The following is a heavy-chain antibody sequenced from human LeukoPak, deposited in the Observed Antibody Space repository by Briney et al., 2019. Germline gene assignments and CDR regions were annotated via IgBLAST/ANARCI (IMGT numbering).Heavy chain of an antibody. CDR2: ISNSGTTI. J-gene: IGHJ4*02. CDR3: ARAVAGTPIVY. CDR1: GFTFSNYE. V-gene: IGHV3-48*03. D-gene: IGHD6-19*01. Sequence: PGGSLILSCAASGFTFSNYEMNWVRQAPGKGLEWVSYISNSGTTIYYTDSVKGRFTISRDNAQNSLYLQMNSLRAEDTAVYYCARAVAGTPIVYWGQGTLVTVSS.